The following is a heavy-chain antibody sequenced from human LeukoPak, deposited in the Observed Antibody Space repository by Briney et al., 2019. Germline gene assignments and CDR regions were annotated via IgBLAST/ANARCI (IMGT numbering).Heavy chain of an antibody. Sequence: PSETLSLTCAVYGGSFSGYYWSWIRQPPGKGLEWIGEINHSGSTNDNPSLKSRFTISVDTSKNQFSLKLSSVTAADTAVYYCARRYNWNYNWFDPWGQGTLVTVSS. J-gene: IGHJ5*02. D-gene: IGHD1-7*01. CDR1: GGSFSGYY. V-gene: IGHV4-34*01. CDR3: ARRYNWNYNWFDP. CDR2: INHSGST.